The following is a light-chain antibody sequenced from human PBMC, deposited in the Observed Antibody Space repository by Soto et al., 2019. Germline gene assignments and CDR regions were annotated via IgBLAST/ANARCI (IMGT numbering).Light chain of an antibody. J-gene: IGLJ1*01. Sequence: QSALTQPPSASGSPGQSVTISCTGTTSDVGGYNYVSWYQQHPGKAPKLMIYEVSKRPSGVPDRFSGSKSGNTASLTVSGLQAEDEADYYCSSYADSNSGVFGTGTKLTVL. CDR1: TSDVGGYNY. CDR3: SSYADSNSGV. V-gene: IGLV2-8*01. CDR2: EVS.